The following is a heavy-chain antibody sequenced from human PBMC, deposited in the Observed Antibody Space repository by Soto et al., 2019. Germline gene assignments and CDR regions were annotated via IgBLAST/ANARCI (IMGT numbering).Heavy chain of an antibody. V-gene: IGHV3-64*01. D-gene: IGHD2-15*01. CDR3: AREAKIGYCTGGSCYYSNYYYMDV. J-gene: IGHJ6*03. Sequence: RLSCAASGFTFSSYAMYWVRQAPGKGLEYVSAISSNGGSAYYANSVKGRFTISRDNSKNTLYLLMGSLRAEDMAVYFCAREAKIGYCTGGSCYYSNYYYMDVWGKGTTVTVSS. CDR2: ISSNGGSA. CDR1: GFTFSSYA.